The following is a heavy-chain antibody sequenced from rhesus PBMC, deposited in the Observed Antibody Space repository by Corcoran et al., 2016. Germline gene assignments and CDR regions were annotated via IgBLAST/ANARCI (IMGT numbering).Heavy chain of an antibody. Sequence: QLQLRESGPGLVKPSETLTVACAVSGGLLSSNYWSWVRQAPGKGLEWIGRRYGGGWSTNYNPSLKSRVNLSVDTSKNQLSLKLSSMTAADTAVYYCARTYCSGTYCLDYWGQGVLVTVSS. J-gene: IGHJ4*01. V-gene: IGHV4-169*01. CDR1: GGLLSSNY. D-gene: IGHD2-15*01. CDR2: RYGGGWST. CDR3: ARTYCSGTYCLDY.